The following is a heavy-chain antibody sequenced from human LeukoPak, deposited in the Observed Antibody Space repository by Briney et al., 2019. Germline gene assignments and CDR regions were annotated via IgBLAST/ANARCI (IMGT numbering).Heavy chain of an antibody. CDR1: GITVSSNY. CDR3: ARDRGAVYFDS. Sequence: PGGSLRLSCATSGITVSSNYMSWVRQAPGKGLEWVSIIYSGGDTYYADSVKGRFTISRDNSKNTLYLQMNSLRAEDTAVYYCARDRGAVYFDSWGQGTLVTVSS. J-gene: IGHJ4*02. V-gene: IGHV3-66*01. CDR2: IYSGGDT. D-gene: IGHD2-15*01.